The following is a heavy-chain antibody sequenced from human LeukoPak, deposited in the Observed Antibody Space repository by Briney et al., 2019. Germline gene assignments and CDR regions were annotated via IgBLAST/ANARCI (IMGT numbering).Heavy chain of an antibody. CDR2: IYPRDGST. Sequence: ASVTVSCKASGYTFSNYDITWVRQAPGQGLEWMGMIYPRDGSTSYAQKFQGRVTVTRDTSTSTVHMELSGLRSEDTAVYYCARDQEGFDYWGQGTLVTVSS. J-gene: IGHJ4*02. CDR1: GYTFSNYD. CDR3: ARDQEGFDY. V-gene: IGHV1-46*01.